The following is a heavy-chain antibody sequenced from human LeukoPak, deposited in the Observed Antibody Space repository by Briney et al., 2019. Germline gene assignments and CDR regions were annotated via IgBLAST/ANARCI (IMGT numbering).Heavy chain of an antibody. CDR1: GFTFSSYS. CDR3: ARDDSDSSGYYSNLFDY. J-gene: IGHJ4*02. Sequence: GGSLRLSCAASGFTFSSYSMNWVRQAPGKGLEWVSSISSSSSYIYYADSVKGRFTISRDNAKNSLYLRMNSLRAEDTAVYYCARDDSDSSGYYSNLFDYWGQGTLVTVSS. D-gene: IGHD3-22*01. V-gene: IGHV3-21*01. CDR2: ISSSSSYI.